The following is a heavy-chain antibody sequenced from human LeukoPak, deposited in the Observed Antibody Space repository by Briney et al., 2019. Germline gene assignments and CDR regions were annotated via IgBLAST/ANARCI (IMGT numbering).Heavy chain of an antibody. J-gene: IGHJ4*02. CDR2: ISSSGSTI. Sequence: GGSLRLSCAASGFTFSDYYMSWIRQAPGKGLEWVSYISSSGSTIYYADSVKGRFTISRDNAKNSLYLQMNSLRAEDTAVYYCARAIETTWIQLWQSVGYWGQGTLVTVSS. V-gene: IGHV3-11*04. CDR1: GFTFSDYY. D-gene: IGHD5-18*01. CDR3: ARAIETTWIQLWQSVGY.